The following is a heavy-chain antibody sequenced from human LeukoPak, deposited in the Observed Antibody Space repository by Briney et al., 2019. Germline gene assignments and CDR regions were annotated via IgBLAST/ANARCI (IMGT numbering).Heavy chain of an antibody. CDR1: GSTFRNAW. Sequence: GGSLRFSGAAPGSTFRNAWLSWVRQAQGKGLEWVGRIKSKTDGGTTDYAAPVKGRFTISRDDSKNTLYLQMNSLKTEDTAVYYCTTGDVVVPAAKGIDYWGQGTLVTVSS. J-gene: IGHJ4*02. CDR2: IKSKTDGGTT. CDR3: TTGDVVVPAAKGIDY. V-gene: IGHV3-15*01. D-gene: IGHD2-2*01.